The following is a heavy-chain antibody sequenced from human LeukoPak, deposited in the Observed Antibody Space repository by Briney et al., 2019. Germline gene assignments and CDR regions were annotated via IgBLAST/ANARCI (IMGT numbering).Heavy chain of an antibody. CDR1: GGSISSGTYY. J-gene: IGHJ3*02. CDR2: IYSSGST. Sequence: SETLSLTCTVSGGSISSGTYYWSWVRQPAGKGLEWIGRIYSSGSTNYNPSLKSRVTISVDPSKNQFSLKLSSVTAADTAVYYCARDLLHRGYAFDIWGQGTMVTVSS. CDR3: ARDLLHRGYAFDI. V-gene: IGHV4-61*02. D-gene: IGHD5-12*01.